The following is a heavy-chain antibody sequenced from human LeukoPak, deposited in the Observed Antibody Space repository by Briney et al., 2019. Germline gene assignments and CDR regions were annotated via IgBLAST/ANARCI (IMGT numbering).Heavy chain of an antibody. CDR3: ARNPAGIGDY. V-gene: IGHV3-48*02. CDR2: ISSGSRII. Sequence: GGSLRLSCAASGFTFSTYNMNWVRQAPGKGLELVSFISSGSRIIYYADSVKGRFTVSRDNAKNSLYLQMNSLRDEDTAVYYCARNPAGIGDYWGQGTLVTVSS. CDR1: GFTFSTYN. D-gene: IGHD1-26*01. J-gene: IGHJ4*02.